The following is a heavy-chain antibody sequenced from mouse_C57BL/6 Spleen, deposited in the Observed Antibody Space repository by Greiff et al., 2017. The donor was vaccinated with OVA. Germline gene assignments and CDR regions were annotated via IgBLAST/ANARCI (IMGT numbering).Heavy chain of an antibody. CDR3: AKGDGYIWYFDV. V-gene: IGHV5-17*01. J-gene: IGHJ1*03. Sequence: EVQLVESGGGLVKPGGSLKLSCAASGFTFSDYGMHWVRQAPEKGLEWVAYISSGSSTIYYADTVKGRFTISRDNAKNTLFLQMTSLRSEDTAMYYCAKGDGYIWYFDVWGTGTTVTVSS. CDR1: GFTFSDYG. D-gene: IGHD2-3*01. CDR2: ISSGSSTI.